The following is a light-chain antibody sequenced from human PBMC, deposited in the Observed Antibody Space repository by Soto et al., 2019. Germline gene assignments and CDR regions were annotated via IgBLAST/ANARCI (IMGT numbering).Light chain of an antibody. Sequence: DIQMTQSPSTLSASVGDRVTITCRASQSISSWLAWYQQKPGKAPKLLIYKASSLESGVPSRFSGSGSGTDFTLTISSLQPDDFATYYCQQSYSTPWTFGQGTKVDIK. J-gene: IGKJ1*01. CDR1: QSISSW. CDR3: QQSYSTPWT. CDR2: KAS. V-gene: IGKV1-5*03.